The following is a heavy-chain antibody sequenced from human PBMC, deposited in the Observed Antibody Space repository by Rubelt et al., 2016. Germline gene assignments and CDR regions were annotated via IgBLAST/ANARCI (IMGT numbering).Heavy chain of an antibody. CDR1: GGSITSSNYY. D-gene: IGHD3-10*01. J-gene: IGHJ4*02. CDR3: ARCGGVKVPHFDY. Sequence: QLQLQESGPGLVKPSETLSLTCTVSGGSITSSNYYWSWIRQPPGKGLEWIGSIYYSGSTYYNPSLKSRVTISVDTSKNQFYLKLSSVTAADTAVYYCARCGGVKVPHFDYWGQGTLVTVSS. CDR2: IYYSGST. V-gene: IGHV4-39*01.